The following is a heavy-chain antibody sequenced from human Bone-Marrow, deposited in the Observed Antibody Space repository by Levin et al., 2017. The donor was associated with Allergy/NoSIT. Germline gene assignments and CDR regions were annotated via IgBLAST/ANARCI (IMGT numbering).Heavy chain of an antibody. D-gene: IGHD3-9*01. V-gene: IGHV3-23*01. CDR2: ISGSGGST. CDR1: GFTFSTYA. J-gene: IGHJ4*02. CDR3: AKDLSGYLPTN. Sequence: GGSLRLSCAASGFTFSTYAMSWVRQAPGKGLEWVSAISGSGGSTYYADSVKGRFTISRDNSKNTLYLQMNSLRAEDTAIYYCAKDLSGYLPTNWGQGTLVTVSS.